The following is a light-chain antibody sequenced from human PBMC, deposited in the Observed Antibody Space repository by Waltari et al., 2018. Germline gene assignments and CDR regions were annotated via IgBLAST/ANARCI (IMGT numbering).Light chain of an antibody. CDR1: QSLLHSSGNTF. CDR3: MQARQTPWT. CDR2: LVS. V-gene: IGKV2-28*01. Sequence: DIVMTQSPLSLPVTPGEPASISCRSSQSLLHSSGNTFLDWYVQKPWQAPQLLIYLVSNRASGVPDRFSGSGSGTDFTLKISRVEAEDVGLYYCMQARQTPWTFGQGTKVEIK. J-gene: IGKJ1*01.